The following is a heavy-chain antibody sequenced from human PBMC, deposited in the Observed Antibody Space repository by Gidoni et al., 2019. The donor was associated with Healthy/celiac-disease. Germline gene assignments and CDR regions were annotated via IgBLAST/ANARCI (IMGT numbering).Heavy chain of an antibody. Sequence: QVQLVEHGGGVVQPGRSLRISCAASGFTFRSYAMHWVRQAPGKGLEWVAVISYDGSNKYYADSVKGRFTISRDNSKNTLYLQMNSLRAEDTAVYYCARDQGSQLLFWYFDLWGRGTLVTVSS. D-gene: IGHD2-2*01. CDR2: ISYDGSNK. CDR3: ARDQGSQLLFWYFDL. J-gene: IGHJ2*01. V-gene: IGHV3-30-3*01. CDR1: GFTFRSYA.